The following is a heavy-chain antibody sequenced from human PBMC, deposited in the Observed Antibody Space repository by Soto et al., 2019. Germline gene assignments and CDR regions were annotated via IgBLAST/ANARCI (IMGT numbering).Heavy chain of an antibody. CDR2: IFYSGST. V-gene: IGHV4-59*01. Sequence: QVQLQESGPGLVKPSETLSLTCTVSGGSISSYYWSWIRQPPGKGLEWIGFIFYSGSTSYNPSLKSRVTISIDTSEYLFSLKLNSVTAADTAVYYCASMIGDPVLSFDSWGQGTLVAVSS. D-gene: IGHD3-10*02. CDR1: GGSISSYY. J-gene: IGHJ5*01. CDR3: ASMIGDPVLSFDS.